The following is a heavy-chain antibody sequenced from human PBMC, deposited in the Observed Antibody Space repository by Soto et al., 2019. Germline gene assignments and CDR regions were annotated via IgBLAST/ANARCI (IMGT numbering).Heavy chain of an antibody. D-gene: IGHD4-4*01. CDR3: ARDPYSNYKPYYYYYGMDV. V-gene: IGHV4-30-4*01. Sequence: PSETLSLTCTVSGGSISSGDYYWSWIRQPPGKGLEWIGYIYYSGSTYYNPSLKSRVTISVDTSKNQFSLKLSSVTAADTAVYYCARDPYSNYKPYYYYYGMDVWGQGTTVTVSS. CDR1: GGSISSGDYY. CDR2: IYYSGST. J-gene: IGHJ6*02.